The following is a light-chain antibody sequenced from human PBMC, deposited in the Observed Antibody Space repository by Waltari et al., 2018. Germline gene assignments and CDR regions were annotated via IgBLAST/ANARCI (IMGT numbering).Light chain of an antibody. CDR1: QGISNS. CDR3: QQYYFTPYT. CDR2: GAA. Sequence: DIQMTQSPSSLSASVGDRVTITCRASQGISNSLAWYQQKPGKDPKLLLYGAARLESGGAPRFSGGGSGTDYTLTISSLQPDDFATYYCQQYYFTPYTFGQGTKLDIK. V-gene: IGKV1-NL1*01. J-gene: IGKJ2*01.